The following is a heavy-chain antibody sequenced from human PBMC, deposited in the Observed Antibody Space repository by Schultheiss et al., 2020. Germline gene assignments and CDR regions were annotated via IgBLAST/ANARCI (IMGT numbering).Heavy chain of an antibody. CDR1: GFTFSSYG. J-gene: IGHJ4*02. CDR3: AKDGNTDDSYTSGGLDY. Sequence: GGSLRLSCAASGFTFSSYGMHWVRQAPGKGLEWVAVISYDGSNKYYADSVKGRFTISRDNSKNTLYLQMNSLRAEDTAVYYCAKDGNTDDSYTSGGLDYWGQGTLVTVSS. D-gene: IGHD5-18*01. V-gene: IGHV3-30*18. CDR2: ISYDGSNK.